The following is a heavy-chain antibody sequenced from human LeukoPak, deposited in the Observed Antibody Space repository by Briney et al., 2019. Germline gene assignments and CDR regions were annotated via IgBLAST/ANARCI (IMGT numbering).Heavy chain of an antibody. CDR2: IWYDGSNN. CDR1: GFTFSSYG. CDR3: ARGPRGYYFDY. V-gene: IGHV3-33*01. Sequence: PGGSLRLSCAASGFTFSSYGMHWVRQAPGKGLEWVAVIWYDGSNNYYADSVKGRFTISRDNSKNTLYLQMTSLRAEDTAVYYCARGPRGYYFDYWGQGTLVTVSS. D-gene: IGHD3-10*01. J-gene: IGHJ4*02.